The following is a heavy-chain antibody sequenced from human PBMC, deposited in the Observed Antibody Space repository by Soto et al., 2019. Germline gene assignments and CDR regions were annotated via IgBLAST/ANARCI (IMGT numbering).Heavy chain of an antibody. CDR3: AKAPTASAPFVF. J-gene: IGHJ4*02. D-gene: IGHD2-21*02. Sequence: GASVKVSCKTSGYTFTTYYIHWVRQAPGQGLEWMGIFNPSGGSTNYAQKFQGRINITADKSTNTAYLELSSLRSEDTAIYFCAKAPTASAPFVFWGQGTLVTVSS. V-gene: IGHV1-46*01. CDR1: GYTFTTYY. CDR2: FNPSGGST.